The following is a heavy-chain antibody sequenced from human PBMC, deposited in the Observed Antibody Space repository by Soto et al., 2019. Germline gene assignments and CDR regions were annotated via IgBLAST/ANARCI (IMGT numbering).Heavy chain of an antibody. Sequence: SETLSLTCTVSGGSISSYYWSWIRQPPGKGLEWIGYIYYSGSTNYNPSLKSRVTISVATSKNQFSLKLSSVTAADTAVYYCAGTRHEGERHTETFDYWGQGTLVTVSS. D-gene: IGHD4-4*01. J-gene: IGHJ4*02. CDR2: IYYSGST. CDR3: AGTRHEGERHTETFDY. CDR1: GGSISSYY. V-gene: IGHV4-59*01.